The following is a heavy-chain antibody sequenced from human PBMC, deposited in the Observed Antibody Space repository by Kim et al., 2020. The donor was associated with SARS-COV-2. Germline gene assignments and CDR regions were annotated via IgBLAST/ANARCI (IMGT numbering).Heavy chain of an antibody. CDR3: AQRANDY. V-gene: IGHV3-23*01. J-gene: IGHJ4*02. CDR1: GFSFSNND. Sequence: GGSLRLSCTASGFSFSNNDMIWVRQAPGRGLEWVAGSVAVGGSTYYAESVKSRFIISRDNSNNTLFLQMFRLRAADTAIYYCAQRANDYWGQGTLVTVSS. CDR2: SVAVGGST.